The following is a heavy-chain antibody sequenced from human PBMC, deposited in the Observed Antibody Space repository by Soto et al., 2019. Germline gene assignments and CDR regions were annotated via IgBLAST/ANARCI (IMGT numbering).Heavy chain of an antibody. CDR3: ARTLYGDNGDY. D-gene: IGHD4-17*01. CDR1: GYTFTSYD. Sequence: QVQLVQSGAEVKKPGASVKVSCKASGYTFTSYDINWVRQATGQGLEWMGWMNPNSGNTGYAQKSQARVTMPSTASVSTAYMELSSLRSEDTAVYYCARTLYGDNGDYWGQGTLVTVSS. CDR2: MNPNSGNT. J-gene: IGHJ4*02. V-gene: IGHV1-8*01.